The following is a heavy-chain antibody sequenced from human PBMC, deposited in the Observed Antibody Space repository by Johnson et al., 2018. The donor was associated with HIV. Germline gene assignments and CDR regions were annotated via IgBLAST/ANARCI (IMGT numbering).Heavy chain of an antibody. J-gene: IGHJ3*02. D-gene: IGHD3-9*01. Sequence: QVQLVESGGGLVQPGGSLRLSCVASGFTFSDYYMTWIRQAPGKGLESISYISSSGRTIYYADSVKGRFTMSMDNAKKSLYLQMNSLRAEDTAVYYCAREEGTDILTRGDAFDIWGQGTMVTVSS. CDR1: GFTFSDYY. V-gene: IGHV3-11*04. CDR2: ISSSGRTI. CDR3: AREEGTDILTRGDAFDI.